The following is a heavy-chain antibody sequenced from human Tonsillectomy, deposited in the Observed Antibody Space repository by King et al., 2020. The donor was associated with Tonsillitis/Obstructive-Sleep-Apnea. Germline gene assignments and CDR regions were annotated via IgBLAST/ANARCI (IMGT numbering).Heavy chain of an antibody. V-gene: IGHV4-39*01. J-gene: IGHJ4*02. CDR3: ASAPGADY. Sequence: QLQESGPGLVKPSETLSLTCTVSGDSISSISYYWVWIRQPPGQGLEWIGSIYYSGTTYYNPSLKSRVTISVDTSRNQFSLKLNSVTAVDTAVYYCASAPGADYWGQGTLVTVSS. CDR2: IYYSGTT. CDR1: GDSISSISYY.